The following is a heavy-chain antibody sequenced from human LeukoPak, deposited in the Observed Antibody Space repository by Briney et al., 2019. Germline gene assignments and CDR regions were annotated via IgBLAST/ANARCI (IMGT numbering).Heavy chain of an antibody. CDR3: AREVPYDSSFYYQPFDY. D-gene: IGHD3-22*01. CDR1: GYTFTSYG. CDR2: ISAYNGNT. J-gene: IGHJ4*02. V-gene: IGHV1-18*01. Sequence: ASVKVSCKASGYTFTSYGIGWVRQAPGQGLEWMGWISAYNGNTNYAQKLQGRVTMTTGTSTSTAYMNLRSLRSDDTAVYYCAREVPYDSSFYYQPFDYWGQGTLVTVSS.